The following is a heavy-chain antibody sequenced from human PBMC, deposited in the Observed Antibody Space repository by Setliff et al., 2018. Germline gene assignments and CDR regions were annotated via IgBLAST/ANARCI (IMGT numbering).Heavy chain of an antibody. Sequence: GASVKVSCKASGYTFIGHYMHWVRQAPGEGLEWMGWINPNNGETKSAQKFQGRVTLARDTSLKTHYMELSNLTSDDTAIYYCARDFIWGGLTGPDYWGQGTLVTVSS. V-gene: IGHV1-2*02. D-gene: IGHD3-9*01. CDR1: GYTFIGHY. J-gene: IGHJ4*02. CDR3: ARDFIWGGLTGPDY. CDR2: INPNNGET.